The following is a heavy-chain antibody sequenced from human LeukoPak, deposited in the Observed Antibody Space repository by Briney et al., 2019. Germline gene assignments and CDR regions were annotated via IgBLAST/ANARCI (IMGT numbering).Heavy chain of an antibody. D-gene: IGHD3-3*01. Sequence: SETLSLTCSVSGASVSRNNYYWSWIRQPAGKGLEWIGRMYTSGITHYNPSLKSRVTISVDTSKNQVSLKVNSVTAADTAVYYCARENYDLLSENFLRAFDVWGQGTMVTVSS. CDR2: MYTSGIT. V-gene: IGHV4-61*02. J-gene: IGHJ3*01. CDR1: GASVSRNNYY. CDR3: ARENYDLLSENFLRAFDV.